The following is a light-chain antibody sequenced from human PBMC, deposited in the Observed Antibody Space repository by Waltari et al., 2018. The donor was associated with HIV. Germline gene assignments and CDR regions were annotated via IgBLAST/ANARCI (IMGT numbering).Light chain of an antibody. CDR3: QQYAASPLT. V-gene: IGKV3-20*01. Sequence: EIVLTQSPGTLSLSPGERATLSCRASQRVRNASLAWYQQKPGQAPSLLIFGASSRAPGIPDRSSGSGAVTDFILTISRLEPEDCAVYYCQQYAASPLTFGGGTRVEIK. J-gene: IGKJ4*01. CDR2: GAS. CDR1: QRVRNAS.